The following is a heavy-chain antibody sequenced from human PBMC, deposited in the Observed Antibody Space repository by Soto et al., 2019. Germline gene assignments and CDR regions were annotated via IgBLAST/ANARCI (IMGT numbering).Heavy chain of an antibody. V-gene: IGHV3-48*02. J-gene: IGHJ5*02. CDR3: ARDLEQALNWFDP. CDR1: GFTFSSYS. Sequence: GGSLRLSCAASGFTFSSYSMNWVRQAPGKGLEWVSYISSSSTIYYADSVKGRFTISRDNAKNSLYLQMNSLRDEDTAVYYCARDLEQALNWFDPWGQGTLVTVSS. D-gene: IGHD1-1*01. CDR2: ISSSSTI.